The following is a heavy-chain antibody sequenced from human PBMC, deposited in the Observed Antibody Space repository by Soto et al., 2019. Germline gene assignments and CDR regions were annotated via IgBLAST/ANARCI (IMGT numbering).Heavy chain of an antibody. Sequence: PSETLSLTCTFSGGSISSYYWSWIRQPPGKGLEYIGYIHYSGSTNYKPSLRSRVTISVDTSKNQFSLKLSSVTAADTAVYYCARHWTGLDYWGQGTLVTVSS. D-gene: IGHD2-8*02. CDR3: ARHWTGLDY. J-gene: IGHJ4*02. V-gene: IGHV4-59*08. CDR2: IHYSGST. CDR1: GGSISSYY.